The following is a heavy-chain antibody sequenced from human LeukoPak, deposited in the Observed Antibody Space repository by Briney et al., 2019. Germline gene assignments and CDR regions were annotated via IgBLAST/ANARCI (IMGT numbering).Heavy chain of an antibody. J-gene: IGHJ6*02. CDR1: GGSISTYY. CDR3: ARAPRGESDAASGFYGMDV. Sequence: SETLSRTCSVSGGSISTYYWTWIRQTPGKGLEWIGYSHYGGSTNYNPSLKSRVTISVDTSKNQFSLRLNSVTAADTAIYYCARAPRGESDAASGFYGMDVWGQGTTVTVSS. CDR2: SHYGGST. D-gene: IGHD3-22*01. V-gene: IGHV4-59*01.